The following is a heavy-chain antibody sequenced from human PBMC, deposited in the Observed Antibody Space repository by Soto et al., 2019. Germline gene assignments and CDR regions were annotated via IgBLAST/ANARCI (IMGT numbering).Heavy chain of an antibody. CDR3: AKFFVETGGSSGWPWTFHY. CDR2: ISGSGGTT. CDR1: GFTFSSYA. Sequence: EVQLLESGGGLVQPGRSLRLSCAASGFTFSSYAMSWVRQAPGQGLEWVSAISGSGGTTYYAASVKGRFTISRDNSKNTLFLKMNSLRAEDTAVYYWAKFFVETGGSSGWPWTFHYWGQGTLVTVSS. D-gene: IGHD6-25*01. J-gene: IGHJ4*02. V-gene: IGHV3-23*01.